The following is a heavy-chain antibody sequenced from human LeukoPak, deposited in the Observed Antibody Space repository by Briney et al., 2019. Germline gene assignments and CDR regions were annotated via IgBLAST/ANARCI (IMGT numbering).Heavy chain of an antibody. J-gene: IGHJ4*02. V-gene: IGHV3-30*02. CDR2: IRYDGSNT. CDR3: ARKTGKGKTFEC. D-gene: IGHD3-10*01. Sequence: GGSLRLSCAASGFTFSSYEMNWVRQAPGKGLEWVAFIRYDGSNTYYTDSVKGRFTISRDNSKNTLYLQMNSLRAEDTAVYYCARKTGKGKTFECWGQGTLVTVSS. CDR1: GFTFSSYE.